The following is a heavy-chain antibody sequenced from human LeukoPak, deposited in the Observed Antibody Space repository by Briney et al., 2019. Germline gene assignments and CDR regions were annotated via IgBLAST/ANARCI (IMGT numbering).Heavy chain of an antibody. CDR1: GFSFRNYA. D-gene: IGHD3-10*01. CDR2: LTYDGSDK. V-gene: IGHV3-30-3*01. CDR3: ARDLAESYFFAY. J-gene: IGHJ4*02. Sequence: GGSLRVSCVASGFSFRNYAMHWVRQAPGKGLEWVATLTYDGSDKDYADSVKGRFTISRDNSKNTLYLQMNGLRAEDTAVYFCARDLAESYFFAYWAQGNLVTVSS.